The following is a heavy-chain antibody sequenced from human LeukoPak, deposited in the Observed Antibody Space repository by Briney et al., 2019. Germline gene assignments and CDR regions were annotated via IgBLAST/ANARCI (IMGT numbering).Heavy chain of an antibody. CDR3: ARGSTKRVGSGSSPGFDY. CDR1: GYTFTSYG. Sequence: ASVKVSCKASGYTFTSYGISWVRQAPGQGLEWMGWISAYNGNTNYAQKLQGRVTMTTDTSTSTAYMELRSLRSDDTAVYYCARGSTKRVGSGSSPGFDYWGQGTLVTVSS. D-gene: IGHD3-10*01. V-gene: IGHV1-18*01. J-gene: IGHJ4*02. CDR2: ISAYNGNT.